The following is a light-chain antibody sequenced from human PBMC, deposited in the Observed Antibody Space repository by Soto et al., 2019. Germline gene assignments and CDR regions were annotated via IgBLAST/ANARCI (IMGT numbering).Light chain of an antibody. CDR1: SSDFGSYNL. V-gene: IGLV2-23*01. CDR2: EGS. Sequence: QSVVTQPASVYGSPGQSITISCTGTSSDFGSYNLVSWYQQHPGKATKLMIYEGSKRPPGVSNRFSGSKSGNTASLTISGLQAEDEAYYYCCSYAGSSTPYVFGTGTKVTAL. J-gene: IGLJ1*01. CDR3: CSYAGSSTPYV.